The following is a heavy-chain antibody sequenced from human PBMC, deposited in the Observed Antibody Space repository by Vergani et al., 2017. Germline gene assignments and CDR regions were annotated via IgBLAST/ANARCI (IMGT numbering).Heavy chain of an antibody. Sequence: QVTLKESGPALVKPTQTLTLTCSFSGFSLSTSGMRVSWIRQPPGKALEWLARIDWDDDKFYSTSLKTRLTISKDTSKNQVVLTMTNMDPVDTATYYCARTYYDFWSGLRKGGYYFDYWGQGTLVTGSS. V-gene: IGHV2-70*04. J-gene: IGHJ4*02. CDR1: GFSLSTSGMR. D-gene: IGHD3-3*01. CDR2: IDWDDDK. CDR3: ARTYYDFWSGLRKGGYYFDY.